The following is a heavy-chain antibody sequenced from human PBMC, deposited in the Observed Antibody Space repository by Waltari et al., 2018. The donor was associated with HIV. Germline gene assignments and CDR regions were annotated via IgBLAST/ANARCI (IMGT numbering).Heavy chain of an antibody. D-gene: IGHD7-27*01. V-gene: IGHV3-13*04. Sequence: EVQLVESGGGLVQPGGSLRLSCAASGFTFSSYDMHWVRQATGKGLEWVSAIGTAGDTYYPGSVKGRFTISRENAKNSLYLQMNSLRAGDTAVYYCARGLTGVGPYYYYGMDVWGQGTTVTVSS. CDR3: ARGLTGVGPYYYYGMDV. CDR1: GFTFSSYD. CDR2: IGTAGDT. J-gene: IGHJ6*02.